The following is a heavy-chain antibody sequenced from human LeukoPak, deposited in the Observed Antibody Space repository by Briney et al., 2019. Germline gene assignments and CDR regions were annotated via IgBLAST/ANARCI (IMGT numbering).Heavy chain of an antibody. J-gene: IGHJ6*02. CDR1: GGSMSNDY. V-gene: IGHV4-59*01. Sequence: SETLSLTCTVSGGSMSNDYWSWIRQPPGKGLEWIGYIYYSGSTNYNPSLKSRVTISVDTSKNQFSLKLTSVTAADTAVYYCARGYYGIAVWGQGTTVTASS. CDR3: ARGYYGIAV. CDR2: IYYSGST.